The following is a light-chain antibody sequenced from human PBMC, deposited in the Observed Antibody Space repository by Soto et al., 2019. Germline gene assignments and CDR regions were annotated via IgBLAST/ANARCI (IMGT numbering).Light chain of an antibody. CDR1: QSVRSY. CDR2: DAS. V-gene: IGKV3-11*01. J-gene: IGKJ5*01. Sequence: ESMLTQAPSTLSFSPGALYDRSCRASQSVRSYLAWYQQKPGQAPRLLIYDASNRAPGIPARFSGSGSGTDFTLTISSLEPDDFAVYYCQQRSNWPPITFGQGTRLEIK. CDR3: QQRSNWPPIT.